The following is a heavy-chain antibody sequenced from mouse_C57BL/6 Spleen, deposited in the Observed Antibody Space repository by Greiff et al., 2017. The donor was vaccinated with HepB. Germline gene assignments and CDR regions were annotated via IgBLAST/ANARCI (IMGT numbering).Heavy chain of an antibody. D-gene: IGHD1-1*01. J-gene: IGHJ1*03. Sequence: QVQLQQSGAELVKPGASVKISCKASGYAFSSYWMNWVKQRPGKGLEWIGQIHPGDGDTNYNGKFKGKATLTADKSSSTAYMQLSSLTSEDSAVYFCARSGYGSSYWYFDVWGTGTTVTVSS. CDR2: IHPGDGDT. V-gene: IGHV1-80*01. CDR1: GYAFSSYW. CDR3: ARSGYGSSYWYFDV.